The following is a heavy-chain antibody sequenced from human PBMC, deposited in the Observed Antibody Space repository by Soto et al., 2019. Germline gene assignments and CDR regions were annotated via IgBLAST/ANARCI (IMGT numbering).Heavy chain of an antibody. CDR3: ARVAAGATSYYSGSGYDDPSDI. CDR2: ISSSSSVI. Sequence: EVQLVESGGDLVQRGGSLRLPCAVSGFTFNMYSMNWVRQAPGKGLEWVSYISSSSSVIYYADSVKGRFTVARDNAKNALYLQMNSLRDEDTAVYYCARVAAGATSYYSGSGYDDPSDIWGQGTMVTVSS. V-gene: IGHV3-48*02. CDR1: GFTFNMYS. D-gene: IGHD3-22*01. J-gene: IGHJ3*02.